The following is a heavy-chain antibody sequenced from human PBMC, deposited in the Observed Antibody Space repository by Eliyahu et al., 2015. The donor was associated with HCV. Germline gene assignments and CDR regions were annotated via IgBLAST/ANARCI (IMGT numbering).Heavy chain of an antibody. Sequence: EVQLLESGGGLVQPGGSLRLSCLASGFTFSTYAMFWVSQAPGXGLEWVXAIXGSRGRTXYADSVKGRFTISRDHSKNTLYLQMNSLRAEDTAVYFCAKGGGLTVAGTVPYYFDYWGLGTLVTVSS. CDR2: IXGSRGRT. CDR3: AKGGGLTVAGTVPYYFDY. CDR1: GFTFSTYA. J-gene: IGHJ4*02. D-gene: IGHD6-19*01. V-gene: IGHV3-23*01.